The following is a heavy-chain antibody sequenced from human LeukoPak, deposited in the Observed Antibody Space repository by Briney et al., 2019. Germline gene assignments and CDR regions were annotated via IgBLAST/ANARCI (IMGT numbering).Heavy chain of an antibody. CDR2: INPNSGGT. CDR3: ARDIVVVPAAAYYFDY. D-gene: IGHD2-2*01. CDR1: GYTFTGYY. J-gene: IGHJ4*02. V-gene: IGHV1-2*02. Sequence: ASVKVSCKASGYTFTGYYMHWVRQAPGQGLEWMGWINPNSGGTNYAQKFQGRVTMTRDTSISTAYMELSRLRSDDTAVYYCARDIVVVPAAAYYFDYWGQGTLVTVSS.